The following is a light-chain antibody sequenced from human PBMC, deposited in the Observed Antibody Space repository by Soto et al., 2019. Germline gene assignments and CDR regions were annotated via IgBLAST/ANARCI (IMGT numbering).Light chain of an antibody. V-gene: IGLV1-40*01. Sequence: QAVVTQPPSVSGAPGQRVTIPCTGSSSNIGAGYDVHWYQQLPGTAPKLLIYGNSNRPSGVPDRFSGSKSGTSASLAITGLQAEDEADYYCQSYDSSRSGYVFGTGTKVTVL. CDR3: QSYDSSRSGYV. J-gene: IGLJ1*01. CDR2: GNS. CDR1: SSNIGAGYD.